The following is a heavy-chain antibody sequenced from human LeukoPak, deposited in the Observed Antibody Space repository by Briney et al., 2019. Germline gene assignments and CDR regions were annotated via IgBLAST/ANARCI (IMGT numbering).Heavy chain of an antibody. D-gene: IGHD3/OR15-3a*01. CDR3: ARGTSHYYMDV. CDR1: GGSFSGYY. CDR2: IYYRGST. V-gene: IGHV4-31*11. J-gene: IGHJ6*03. Sequence: SETLSLTCAVYGGSFSGYYWSWIRQHPGKGLEWIGYIYYRGSTYYNPSLKSRVTISVDTSKNQFSLKLSSVTAADTAVYYRARGTSHYYMDVWGKGTTVTVSS.